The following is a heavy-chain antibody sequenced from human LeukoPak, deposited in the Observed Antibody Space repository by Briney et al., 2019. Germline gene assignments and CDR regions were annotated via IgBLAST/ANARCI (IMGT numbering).Heavy chain of an antibody. CDR3: ARDSIRYSYGFFDY. J-gene: IGHJ4*01. CDR2: IHYGGST. CDR1: DDSISSSNYY. V-gene: IGHV4-39*07. D-gene: IGHD5-18*01. Sequence: SETLSLTCSVSDDSISSSNYYWGWIRQPPGKGLEWIGSIHYGGSTYYDPFLKSRVTMSVDTSKNQFSLKLSSVTAADTAVYYCARDSIRYSYGFFDYWGHGTLVTVSS.